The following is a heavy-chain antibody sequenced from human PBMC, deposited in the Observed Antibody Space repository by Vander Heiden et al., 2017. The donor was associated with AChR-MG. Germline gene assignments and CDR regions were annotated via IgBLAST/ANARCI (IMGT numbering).Heavy chain of an antibody. CDR1: GFTFSSYS. CDR2: ISSSSSYI. CDR3: ARDTNPSYYDFWIVYGGSFGYYGMDV. J-gene: IGHJ6*02. D-gene: IGHD3-3*01. Sequence: EVQLVESGGGLVKPGGSLRLSCAASGFTFSSYSMNWVRQAPGKGLEWVSSISSSSSYIYYADSVKGRFTISRDNAKNSLYLQMNSLRAEDTAVYYCARDTNPSYYDFWIVYGGSFGYYGMDVWGQGTTVTVSS. V-gene: IGHV3-21*01.